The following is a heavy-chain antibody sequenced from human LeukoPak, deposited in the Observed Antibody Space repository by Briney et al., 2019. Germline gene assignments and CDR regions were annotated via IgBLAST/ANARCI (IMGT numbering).Heavy chain of an antibody. CDR2: IIPIFGTA. CDR3: ARERGRAFDI. J-gene: IGHJ3*02. CDR1: GYTFTGYY. Sequence: ASVKVSCKASGYTFTGYYMHWVRQAPGQGLEWMGGIIPIFGTANYAQKFQGRVTITADESTSTAYMELSSLRSEDTAVYYCARERGRAFDIWGQGTMVTVSS. V-gene: IGHV1-69*13.